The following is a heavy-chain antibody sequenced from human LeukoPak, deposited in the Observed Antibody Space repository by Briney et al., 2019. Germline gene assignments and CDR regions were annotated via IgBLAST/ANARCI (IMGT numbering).Heavy chain of an antibody. CDR2: INYSGST. Sequence: PSETLSLTCTVSGGSISSSNYYWGWIRQPPGKGLEWIGSINYSGSTHYNPSLKSRVTISVDTSKNQFSLKLSSVTAADTAVYYCTRGTDFWTRWFDPWGQGTLVTVSS. V-gene: IGHV4-39*01. CDR1: GGSISSSNYY. D-gene: IGHD3/OR15-3a*01. J-gene: IGHJ5*02. CDR3: TRGTDFWTRWFDP.